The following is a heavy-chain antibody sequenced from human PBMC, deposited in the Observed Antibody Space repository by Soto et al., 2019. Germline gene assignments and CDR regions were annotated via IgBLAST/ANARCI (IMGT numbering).Heavy chain of an antibody. D-gene: IGHD5-18*01. V-gene: IGHV3-30*18. CDR3: AKDQWIQLWSTLTD. CDR2: ISYEGSNK. CDR1: GFTFSSYG. Sequence: GGSLSLSCAASGFTFSSYGMHWVRQAPGKGLERVAVISYEGSNKYYADSVKGRFTISRDNSKNTLYLQMNSLRAEDTAVYYCAKDQWIQLWSTLTDWGQGTLVTVSS. J-gene: IGHJ4*02.